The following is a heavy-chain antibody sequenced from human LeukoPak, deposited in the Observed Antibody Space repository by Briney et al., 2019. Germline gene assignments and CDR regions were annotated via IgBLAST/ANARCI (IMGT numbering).Heavy chain of an antibody. Sequence: CGTLCLTCTVSGRCVSNSSVYWGWLRQPPEKGLEWIATISYSGSTTSYNPSLKSRVTISVDTSKNQFSLKLNSVTAADTAVYYCVRRTSGSYSDYWGQGTLVTVSS. V-gene: IGHV4-39*01. D-gene: IGHD1-26*01. CDR2: ISYSGSTT. CDR3: VRRTSGSYSDY. J-gene: IGHJ4*02. CDR1: GRCVSNSSVY.